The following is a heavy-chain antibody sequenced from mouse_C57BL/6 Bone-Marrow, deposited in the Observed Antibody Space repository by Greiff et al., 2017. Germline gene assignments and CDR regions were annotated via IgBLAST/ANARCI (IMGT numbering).Heavy chain of an antibody. V-gene: IGHV1-81*01. J-gene: IGHJ4*01. CDR2: IYPRSGNT. CDR3: AREGDYYYGSSHYAMDY. D-gene: IGHD1-1*01. Sequence: QVQLQQSGAELARPGASVQLSCKASGYTFTSYGISWVKQRTGQGLEWIGEIYPRSGNTYYNEKFKGKATLTADKSSSTAYMELRSLTSEDSAVYFCAREGDYYYGSSHYAMDYWGQGTSVTVSS. CDR1: GYTFTSYG.